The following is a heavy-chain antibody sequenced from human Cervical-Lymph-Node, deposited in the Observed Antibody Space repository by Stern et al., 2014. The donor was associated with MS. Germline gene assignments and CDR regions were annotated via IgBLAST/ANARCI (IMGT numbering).Heavy chain of an antibody. CDR3: ARHVQGFDY. J-gene: IGHJ4*02. Sequence: VQLVQSGAEVKKPGESLKISCKLSGYSFTIYYIAWVRQMPGKGLEWMGVIYPCDSDTTYSPSFQGQVTISADKSITTAYLQWSSLRASDTAMYYCARHVQGFDYWGQGTLVTVSS. CDR1: GYSFTIYY. V-gene: IGHV5-51*01. CDR2: IYPCDSDT.